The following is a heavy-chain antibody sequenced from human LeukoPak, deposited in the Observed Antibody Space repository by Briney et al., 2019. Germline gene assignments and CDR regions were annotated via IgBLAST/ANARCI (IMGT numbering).Heavy chain of an antibody. CDR1: GFTFSSYS. CDR3: ARDGYCSSTSCYVLNDY. Sequence: GGSLRLSCAASGFTFSSYSMNWVRQAPGKGMEWVSSISSSSSYIYYADSVKGRFTISRDNAKNSLYLQMNSLRAEDTAVYYCARDGYCSSTSCYVLNDYWGQGTLVTVSS. CDR2: ISSSSSYI. V-gene: IGHV3-21*01. J-gene: IGHJ4*02. D-gene: IGHD2-2*03.